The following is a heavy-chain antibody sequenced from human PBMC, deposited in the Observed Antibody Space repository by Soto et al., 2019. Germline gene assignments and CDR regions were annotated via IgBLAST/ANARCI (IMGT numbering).Heavy chain of an antibody. J-gene: IGHJ2*01. CDR2: IYYSGST. V-gene: IGHV4-39*01. D-gene: IGHD2-2*01. Sequence: SETLSLTCTVIGGSISSSSYYWGWIRQPPGKGLEWIGSIYYSGSTYYNPSLKSRVTISVDTSKNQFSLKLSSVTAADTAVYYCARVRPAYFDLWGRGTLVTVSS. CDR1: GGSISSSSYY. CDR3: ARVRPAYFDL.